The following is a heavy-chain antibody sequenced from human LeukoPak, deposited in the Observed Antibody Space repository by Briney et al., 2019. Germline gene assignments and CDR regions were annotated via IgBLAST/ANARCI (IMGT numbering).Heavy chain of an antibody. CDR2: IKEDGSEK. Sequence: GGSLRLSCAASGFTFSAHWMSWVRQAPGKGLEWVADIKEDGSEKNYVDSVKGRFTISRDIAKNSLYLQMNSLRAEDTAVYYCARDLYSQYWGQGTLVTVSS. D-gene: IGHD2-21*01. J-gene: IGHJ4*02. V-gene: IGHV3-7*01. CDR3: ARDLYSQY. CDR1: GFTFSAHW.